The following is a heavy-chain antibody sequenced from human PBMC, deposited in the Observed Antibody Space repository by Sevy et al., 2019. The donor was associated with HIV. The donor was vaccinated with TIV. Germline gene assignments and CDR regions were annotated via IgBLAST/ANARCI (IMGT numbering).Heavy chain of an antibody. V-gene: IGHV1-18*01. CDR1: GYTFASEG. CDR2: IGAYNRNR. CDR3: ARVPTYYYGSATYFES. D-gene: IGHD3-10*01. J-gene: IGHJ4*02. Sequence: ASVKVSCKASGYTFASEGISWVRQAPGQGLEWMGWIGAYNRNRNSAQKFQTRFTLTIDRSTSTAFMELRGLRSDDTAMYYCARVPTYYYGSATYFESWGQGTLVTVSS.